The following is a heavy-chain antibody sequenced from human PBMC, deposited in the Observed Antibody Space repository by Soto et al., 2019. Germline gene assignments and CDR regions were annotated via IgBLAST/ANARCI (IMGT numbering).Heavy chain of an antibody. CDR2: IYWNDDR. D-gene: IGHD3-10*01. V-gene: IGHV2-5*04. J-gene: IGHJ5*02. CDR1: GFSFSPSGVG. CDR3: VSGCSPNCLDP. Sequence: GPTLVNPTQTLTLTCSFSGFSFSPSGVGVGWIRQPPGKALEWLTLIYWNDDRRYSPSLKSRLTITKDTSKNQVFLTMTNLDPGKKGKYYCVSGCSPNCLDPWGQGILVTVSS.